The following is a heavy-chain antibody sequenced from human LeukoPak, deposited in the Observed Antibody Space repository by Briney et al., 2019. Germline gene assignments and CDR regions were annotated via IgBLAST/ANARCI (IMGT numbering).Heavy chain of an antibody. Sequence: SETLSLTCSVSGASISSGSNYWGWIRQPPGKGLEWIGNIFYSGSTYYSPSLKSRVTISVDTSKNQFSLKLSSVTAADTAVYYCAREGGGGGYLHLWYWGQGTLVTVSS. CDR1: GASISSGSNY. CDR3: AREGGGGGYLHLWY. J-gene: IGHJ4*02. V-gene: IGHV4-39*07. D-gene: IGHD5-12*01. CDR2: IFYSGST.